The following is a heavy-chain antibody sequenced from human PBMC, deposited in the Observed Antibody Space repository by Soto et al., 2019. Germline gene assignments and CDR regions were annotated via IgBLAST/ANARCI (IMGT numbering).Heavy chain of an antibody. Sequence: PSETLSLTCTVSGGSISSYYWSWIRQPPGKGLEWIGYIYYSGSTNYNPSLKSRVTISVDTSKNQFSLKLSSVTAADTAVYYCARSYRRYCSGGSCYSYYYYYMDVWGKATTVTVSS. CDR1: GGSISSYY. CDR3: ARSYRRYCSGGSCYSYYYYYMDV. V-gene: IGHV4-59*01. D-gene: IGHD2-15*01. CDR2: IYYSGST. J-gene: IGHJ6*03.